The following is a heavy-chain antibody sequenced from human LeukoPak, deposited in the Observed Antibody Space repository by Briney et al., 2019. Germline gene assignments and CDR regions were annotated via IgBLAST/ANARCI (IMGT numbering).Heavy chain of an antibody. D-gene: IGHD5-24*01. J-gene: IGHJ4*02. V-gene: IGHV4-39*07. CDR1: GGSISSSPYF. CDR2: IYYTGST. Sequence: SETLSLTCTVSGGSISSSPYFWGWIRQPPGKGLEWIGAIYYTGSTYYRPSLKSRVTISSDSSKTQFSLKVTSVTAADTAVYYCARVGDGYNLGPRLGPVFDYWGQGTLVTVSS. CDR3: ARVGDGYNLGPRLGPVFDY.